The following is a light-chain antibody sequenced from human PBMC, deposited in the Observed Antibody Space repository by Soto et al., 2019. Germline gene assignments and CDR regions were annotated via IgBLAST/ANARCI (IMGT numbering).Light chain of an antibody. CDR2: GAS. CDR3: QQYGSSIIT. CDR1: QSVNHN. J-gene: IGKJ5*01. V-gene: IGKV3-20*01. Sequence: IVMTQTPATLSVSPGERATLSCRASQSVNHNLAWYQQKPGQAPRLLIYGASSRATGIPDRFSGSGSGTDFTLTISRLEPEDFAVYYCQQYGSSIITFGQGTRLEIK.